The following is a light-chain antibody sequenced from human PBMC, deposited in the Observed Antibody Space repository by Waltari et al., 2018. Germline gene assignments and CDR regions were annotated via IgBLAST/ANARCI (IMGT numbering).Light chain of an antibody. CDR2: GVS. CDR1: QSVSSSY. J-gene: IGKJ1*01. V-gene: IGKV3-20*01. Sequence: EIVLMQSPGTLSLSPGERATLSCRASQSVSSSYLAWHQQKPGQAPRLLIYGVSSRATGIPDRFSGSGSGTDFTLTISRLEPEDFAVYYCQQYGTSPQTFGQGTKLEIK. CDR3: QQYGTSPQT.